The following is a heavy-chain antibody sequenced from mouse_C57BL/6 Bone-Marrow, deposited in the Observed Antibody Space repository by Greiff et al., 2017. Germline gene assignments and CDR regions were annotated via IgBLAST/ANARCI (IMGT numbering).Heavy chain of an antibody. CDR3: ARGGSSFWYFDV. CDR1: GYTFTSYW. V-gene: IGHV1-64*01. CDR2: IHPNSGST. J-gene: IGHJ1*03. Sequence: VPLQQPGAELVKPGASVKLSCKASGYTFTSYWMHWVKQRPGQGLEWIGMIHPNSGSTNYNEKFKSKATLTVDKSSSTAYMQLSSLTSEDSAVYYCARGGSSFWYFDVWGTGTTVTVSS. D-gene: IGHD1-1*01.